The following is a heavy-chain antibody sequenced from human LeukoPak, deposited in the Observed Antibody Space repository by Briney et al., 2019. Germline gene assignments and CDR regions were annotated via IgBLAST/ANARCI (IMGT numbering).Heavy chain of an antibody. D-gene: IGHD3-10*01. J-gene: IGHJ3*02. CDR2: ISSNGGST. CDR1: GFTFSSYA. CDR3: ARDPYGSGSYYIPRAFDI. Sequence: GGSLRLSCAASGFTFSSYAMHWVRQAPGKGLEYVSAISSNGGSTYYANSVKGRFTISRDNSKNTLYLQMGSLRAEDTAVYYCARDPYGSGSYYIPRAFDIWGQGTMVTVSS. V-gene: IGHV3-64*01.